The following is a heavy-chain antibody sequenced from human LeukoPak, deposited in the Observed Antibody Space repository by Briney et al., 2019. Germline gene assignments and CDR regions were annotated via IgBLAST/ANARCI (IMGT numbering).Heavy chain of an antibody. CDR1: GFPFSNAW. D-gene: IGHD3-10*01. Sequence: GGSLRLSCAASGFPFSNAWMSWVRQAPGKGLEWVGRIKSKTDGGKTDYAAPVQGRFSTSRDDSENTLYLQMNGLNTEGTAVYYCSTVSPYYGSGTTSPDSWGQGTLVVVSS. CDR2: IKSKTDGGKT. J-gene: IGHJ4*02. CDR3: STVSPYYGSGTTSPDS. V-gene: IGHV3-15*01.